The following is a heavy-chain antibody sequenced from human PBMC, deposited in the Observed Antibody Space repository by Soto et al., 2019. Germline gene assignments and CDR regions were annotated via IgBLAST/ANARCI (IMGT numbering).Heavy chain of an antibody. D-gene: IGHD3-10*01. CDR1: GYTITSYG. V-gene: IGHV1-18*01. Sequence: QVQLVQSGAEVKKPGASVKVSCKASGYTITSYGISWVRQAPGQGLEWMGWISAYNGNTNYAQKLQGRVTMTTDTSTSTAYMELRSLRSDDTAVYYCATGRTSMVRGVMGSYYYYMDVWGKGTTVTVSS. CDR3: ATGRTSMVRGVMGSYYYYMDV. J-gene: IGHJ6*03. CDR2: ISAYNGNT.